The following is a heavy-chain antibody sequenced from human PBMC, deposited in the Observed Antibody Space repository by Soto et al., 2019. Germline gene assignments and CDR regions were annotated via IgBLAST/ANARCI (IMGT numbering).Heavy chain of an antibody. CDR3: AGDMYTNYVNYFDI. CDR1: GFSFKDYY. V-gene: IGHV3-11*01. Sequence: PGGSLRLSCAASGFSFKDYYMTWMRQTPEKGLEWISTITSSGGNAYYAASVKGRVTISRDNAHNSLYLQMSGLRAEDTALYYCAGDMYTNYVNYFDIWGQGTLVTVSS. CDR2: ITSSGGNA. D-gene: IGHD3-16*01. J-gene: IGHJ4*02.